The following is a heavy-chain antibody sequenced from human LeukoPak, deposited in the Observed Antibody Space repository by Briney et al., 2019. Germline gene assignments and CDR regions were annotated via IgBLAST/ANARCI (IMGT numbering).Heavy chain of an antibody. J-gene: IGHJ4*02. Sequence: GSLSLSCAASGFTFSDYSMNWVRQAPGKGLEWISYVGISSGNTKYADSVKGRFTISGDKAKNSLYLQMNSLRVEDTAVYYCARDTKYAFDNWGQGTLVTVSS. D-gene: IGHD2-2*01. CDR1: GFTFSDYS. CDR2: VGISSGNT. V-gene: IGHV3-48*01. CDR3: ARDTKYAFDN.